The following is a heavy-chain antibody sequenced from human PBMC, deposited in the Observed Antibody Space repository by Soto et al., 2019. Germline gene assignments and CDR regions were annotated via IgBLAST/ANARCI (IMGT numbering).Heavy chain of an antibody. D-gene: IGHD3-9*01. Sequence: QAHLVQSGAEVRKPGASVKVSCQALEHTSTIYYIHWVRQARGQGLEWMGWINADSGDTTYAEDFRGRVTFTRDTSTSTFHMELSRLRLDDTAMYFCATRDYDILTGYLHIWGQGTL. V-gene: IGHV1-2*02. CDR2: INADSGDT. CDR3: ATRDYDILTGYLHI. J-gene: IGHJ1*01. CDR1: EHTSTIYY.